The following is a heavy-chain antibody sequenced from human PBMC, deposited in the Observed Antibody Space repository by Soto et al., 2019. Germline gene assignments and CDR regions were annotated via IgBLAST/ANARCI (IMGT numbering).Heavy chain of an antibody. CDR3: ARRYSIFHYYGMDV. CDR2: IDPSDSYT. CDR1: GYSFTSYW. J-gene: IGHJ6*02. V-gene: IGHV5-10-1*01. Sequence: RGESLKVSCKGSGYSFTSYWISWVRQMPGKSLEWMGRIDPSDSYTNYSPSFPGHVTISADKTISTAYPQWSSLKASDTAMYYCARRYSIFHYYGMDVWGQGTTVTVSS. D-gene: IGHD3-3*02.